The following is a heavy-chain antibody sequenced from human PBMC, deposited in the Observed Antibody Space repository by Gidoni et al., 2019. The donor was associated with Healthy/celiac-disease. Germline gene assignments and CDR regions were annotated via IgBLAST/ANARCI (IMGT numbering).Heavy chain of an antibody. CDR3: ASLGVSSFDY. Sequence: EVQLLESGGGLVQPGGSLRLSCAASGFTFSTFAMSWVRQAPGKGLEWVSAISGSGGSTYYADSVKGRFTISRDNSKNTLYLQMNSLRAEDTAVYYCASLGVSSFDYWGQGTLVTVSS. CDR2: ISGSGGST. J-gene: IGHJ4*02. CDR1: GFTFSTFA. D-gene: IGHD3-10*01. V-gene: IGHV3-23*01.